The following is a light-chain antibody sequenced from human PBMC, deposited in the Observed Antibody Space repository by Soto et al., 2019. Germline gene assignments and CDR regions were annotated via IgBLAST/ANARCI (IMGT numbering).Light chain of an antibody. CDR1: QSISSW. Sequence: EIQMTQSPSTLSASVGDRVPITCRASQSISSWLAWYQQKPGKAPKLLIYKASSLESGVPSRFSGSGSGAEFTLTISSLQPDDFATYYCQQYNSYLWTFGQGTKVDI. CDR2: KAS. V-gene: IGKV1-5*03. CDR3: QQYNSYLWT. J-gene: IGKJ1*01.